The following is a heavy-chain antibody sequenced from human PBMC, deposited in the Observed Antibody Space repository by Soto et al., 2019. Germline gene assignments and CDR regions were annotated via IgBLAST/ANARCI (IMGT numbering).Heavy chain of an antibody. CDR3: ARVQYIYGLWYYFDY. CDR1: GFIFSDHY. Sequence: EVQLVESGGGLVQPGGSLRLSCVASGFIFSDHYMDWVRQAPGKGLEWVGRTRNKANDYTTEYAASVKGRSIISRDDSKNSLYLQMHSLKSEDTAVYYCARVQYIYGLWYYFDYWGQGALVTVSS. D-gene: IGHD5-18*01. J-gene: IGHJ4*02. CDR2: TRNKANDYTT. V-gene: IGHV3-72*01.